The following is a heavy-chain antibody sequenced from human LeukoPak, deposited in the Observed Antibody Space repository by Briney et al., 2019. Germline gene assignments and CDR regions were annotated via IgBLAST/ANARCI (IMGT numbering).Heavy chain of an antibody. CDR1: GGTFSSYA. CDR3: ARAEKYSYDSSGHEAGTDAFDI. Sequence: SVKVSCKASGGTFSSYAISWVRQAPGQGLEWMGGIIPIFGIANYAQKFQGRVTITTDESTSTAYMELSSLRSEDTAVYYCARAEKYSYDSSGHEAGTDAFDIWGQGTMVTVSS. D-gene: IGHD3-22*01. V-gene: IGHV1-69*05. CDR2: IIPIFGIA. J-gene: IGHJ3*02.